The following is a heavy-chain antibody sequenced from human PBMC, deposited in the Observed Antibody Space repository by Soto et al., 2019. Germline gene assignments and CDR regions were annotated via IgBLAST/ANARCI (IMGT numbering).Heavy chain of an antibody. CDR3: ARHVRGSQVGYYVMDV. Sequence: PGESLTLSCKGSGYSFTSYWISWVRQMPGKGLEWMGKIDPSDSYTNYSPSFQGHVTISADKSISTAYLQWSSLKASDTAMYYCARHVRGSQVGYYVMDVWRQGTTVTVSS. D-gene: IGHD3-16*01. CDR2: IDPSDSYT. CDR1: GYSFTSYW. J-gene: IGHJ6*02. V-gene: IGHV5-10-1*01.